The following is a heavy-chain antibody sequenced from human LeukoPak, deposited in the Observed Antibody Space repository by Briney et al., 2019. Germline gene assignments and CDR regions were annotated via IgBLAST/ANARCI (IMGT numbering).Heavy chain of an antibody. CDR1: GYTFTSYG. D-gene: IGHD3-10*01. Sequence: GASVKVSCKASGYTFTSYGISWVRQAPGQGLEWMGWITAYNDNTNYAQKLQGRVTMTTDTSTSTAYMELRSLRSDDTAVYYCARALLWFGEPSHIDYWGQGTLVTAFS. CDR3: ARALLWFGEPSHIDY. V-gene: IGHV1-18*01. CDR2: ITAYNDNT. J-gene: IGHJ4*02.